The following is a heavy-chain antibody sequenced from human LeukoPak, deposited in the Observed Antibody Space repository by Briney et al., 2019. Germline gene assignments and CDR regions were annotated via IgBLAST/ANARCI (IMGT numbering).Heavy chain of an antibody. CDR1: GGSISSYY. V-gene: IGHV4-59*01. CDR3: ARDVDHYGMDV. CDR2: IYYSGST. D-gene: IGHD2-21*01. J-gene: IGHJ6*02. Sequence: PSETLSLTCTVSGGSISSYYWSWIRQPPGKGLEWIGYIYYSGSTNYNPSLKSRVTISVDTSKNQFSLKLSSVTAADTAVYYCARDVDHYGMDVWGQGTTVTVSS.